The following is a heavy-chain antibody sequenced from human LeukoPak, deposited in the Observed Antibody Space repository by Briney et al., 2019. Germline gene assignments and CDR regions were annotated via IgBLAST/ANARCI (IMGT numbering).Heavy chain of an antibody. Sequence: SESLSLTCAVYGGSFSDYYWSWIRQPPGKGLEWIGEIYHSGSTKYNPSLKSRVTMSVDTSKNQFSLKLSSVTAADTAVYYCARQGNTTSLFDCWGQGTLVTVSS. CDR2: IYHSGST. V-gene: IGHV4-34*01. J-gene: IGHJ4*02. CDR3: ARQGNTTSLFDC. CDR1: GGSFSDYY. D-gene: IGHD1-14*01.